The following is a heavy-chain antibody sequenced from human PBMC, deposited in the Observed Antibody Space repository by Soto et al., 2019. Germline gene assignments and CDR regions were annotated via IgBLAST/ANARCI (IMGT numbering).Heavy chain of an antibody. J-gene: IGHJ4*02. V-gene: IGHV4-39*01. CDR3: TAAGDYGDYEVY. CDR1: GGSISSSSYY. Sequence: QLQLQESGPGLVKPSETLSLTCTVSGGSISSSSYYWGWIRQPPGKGLEWIGSIYYSGSTYYNPSLKSRVNISLDTAKNRFSLKLSSVTAADTAVYYCTAAGDYGDYEVYWGQGTLVTVSS. D-gene: IGHD4-17*01. CDR2: IYYSGST.